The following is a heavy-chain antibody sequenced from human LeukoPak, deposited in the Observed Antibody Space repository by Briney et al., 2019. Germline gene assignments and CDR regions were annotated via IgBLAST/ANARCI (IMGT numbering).Heavy chain of an antibody. Sequence: GGSLRLSCTASGFTFSMFSMNWVRQAPGKGLEWVSSISISGSYTYYAGSVKGRFTISRDNAKNSLSLQMNTLRPEDTAVYYYARDEPASYCSGASCRTYAMDVWGQGTTVTVSS. CDR3: ARDEPASYCSGASCRTYAMDV. D-gene: IGHD2-15*01. CDR1: GFTFSMFS. V-gene: IGHV3-21*01. CDR2: ISISGSYT. J-gene: IGHJ6*02.